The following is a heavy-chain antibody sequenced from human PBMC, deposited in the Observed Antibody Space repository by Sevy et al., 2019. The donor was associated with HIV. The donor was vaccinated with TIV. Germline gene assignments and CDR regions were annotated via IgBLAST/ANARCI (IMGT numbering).Heavy chain of an antibody. V-gene: IGHV3-21*01. CDR3: ARDLGGSYSYDTWFDP. Sequence: GGSLRLSCAASGFTFSSYSMNWVRQAPGKGLEWVSSISSSSSYIYYADSVKGRFTISRDNAKNSLYLQMNSLRAEDTAVYYWARDLGGSYSYDTWFDPWAQGTLVTVSS. CDR1: GFTFSSYS. CDR2: ISSSSSYI. J-gene: IGHJ5*02. D-gene: IGHD1-26*01.